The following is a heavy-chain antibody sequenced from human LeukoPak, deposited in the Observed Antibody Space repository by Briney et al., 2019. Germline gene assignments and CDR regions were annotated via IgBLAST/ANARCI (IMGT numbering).Heavy chain of an antibody. CDR3: ARVRDGYNWVDY. D-gene: IGHD5-24*01. V-gene: IGHV4-34*01. Sequence: SETLSLTCAVYGGSFSGYYWTWIRQPPGKGLEWIGEINHSGSTNYNPSLKSRVTISVDTSKNQFSLNLSSVTAADTAVYYCARVRDGYNWVDYWGQGTLVTVSS. J-gene: IGHJ4*02. CDR2: INHSGST. CDR1: GGSFSGYY.